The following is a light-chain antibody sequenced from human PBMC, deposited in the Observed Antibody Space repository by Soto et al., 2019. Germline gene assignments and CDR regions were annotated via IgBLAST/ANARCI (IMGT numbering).Light chain of an antibody. V-gene: IGLV1-44*01. J-gene: IGLJ2*01. CDR2: SNT. CDR1: SSNIGGNT. CDR3: STWDDSLNGPL. Sequence: QSVLTQPPSTSGTPGPRVTISCSGSSSNIGGNTVNWYQKVPGAAPKLIIFSNTQRPSGVPDRYSGSKSGTSASLAIGGLQSEDEADYYCSTWDDSLNGPLFGGGTKLTVL.